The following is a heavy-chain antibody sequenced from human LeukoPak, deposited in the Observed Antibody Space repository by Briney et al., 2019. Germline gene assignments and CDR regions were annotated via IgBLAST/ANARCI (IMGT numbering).Heavy chain of an antibody. CDR2: FDPEDGET. J-gene: IGHJ4*02. D-gene: IGHD3-22*01. V-gene: IGHV1-24*01. CDR1: GYTLTELS. Sequence: GASVKVSCKVSGYTLTELSMHWVRQAPGKGLEWMGGFDPEDGETIYAQKFQGRVTMTEDTSTDTAYMELSSLRSEDTAVYYCATARLVGKLVHYYDSSGYYSGPADYWGQGTLVTVSS. CDR3: ATARLVGKLVHYYDSSGYYSGPADY.